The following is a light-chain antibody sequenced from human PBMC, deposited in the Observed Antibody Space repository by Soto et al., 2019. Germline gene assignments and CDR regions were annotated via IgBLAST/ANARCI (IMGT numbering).Light chain of an antibody. J-gene: IGLJ2*01. CDR1: SSDVGGYNY. CDR2: DVS. CDR3: CSYAGSYTA. Sequence: QSALTQPRSVSGSPGQSVTISCTGTSSDVGGYNYVSWYQQHPGKAPKLMIYDVSKRPSGVPDRFSGSKSGNTASLTISGLQAEDEADYHCCSYAGSYTAFGGGTKLTVL. V-gene: IGLV2-11*01.